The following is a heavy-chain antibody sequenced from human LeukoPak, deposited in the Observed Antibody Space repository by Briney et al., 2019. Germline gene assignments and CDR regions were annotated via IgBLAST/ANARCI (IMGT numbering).Heavy chain of an antibody. D-gene: IGHD6-19*01. V-gene: IGHV3-23*01. CDR3: AKDPAVANTARRFQH. CDR2: ISGSGAST. CDR1: GFTFSIYA. Sequence: GGSLRLSCAASGFTFSIYAMSWVRQAPGKGLEWVSAISGSGASTYYADSVKGRFTISRDNSKNTLYLQMNSLRAEDTAVYYCAKDPAVANTARRFQHWGQGTLVTVTS. J-gene: IGHJ1*01.